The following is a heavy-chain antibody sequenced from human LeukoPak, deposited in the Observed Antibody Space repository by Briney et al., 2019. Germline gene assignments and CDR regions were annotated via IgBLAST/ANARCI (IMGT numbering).Heavy chain of an antibody. V-gene: IGHV3-30*04. CDR3: AREGPQFGVKYYYYMDV. Sequence: PGGSLRLSCAASGFTFSSYAMHWVRQAPGKGLEWVAVISYDGSNKYYADSVKGRFTISRDNSKNTLYLQMNSLRAEDTAVYYCAREGPQFGVKYYYYMDVWGKGTTVTVSS. D-gene: IGHD3-10*01. J-gene: IGHJ6*03. CDR1: GFTFSSYA. CDR2: ISYDGSNK.